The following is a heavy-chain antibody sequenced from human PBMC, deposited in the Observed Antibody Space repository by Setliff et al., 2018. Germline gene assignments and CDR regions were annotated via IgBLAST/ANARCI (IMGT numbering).Heavy chain of an antibody. CDR1: GFTFSSHG. CDR2: INHSGST. J-gene: IGHJ5*01. D-gene: IGHD2-15*01. CDR3: ARARYCSGGRCYWTWLDS. V-gene: IGHV4-34*01. Sequence: PGGSLRLSCVASGFTFSSHGMTWVRLAPGKGLEWIGEINHSGSTNYNPSLKSRVTISVDTSKNQFSLKLSSVTAADTAVYYCARARYCSGGRCYWTWLDSWAQGTLVTVSS.